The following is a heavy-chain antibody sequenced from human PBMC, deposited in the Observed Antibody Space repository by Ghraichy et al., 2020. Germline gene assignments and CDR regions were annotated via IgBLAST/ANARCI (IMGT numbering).Heavy chain of an antibody. CDR3: ARGFWSGARATSRYGMDV. CDR2: ISYDGSNK. CDR1: RFTFSSFA. Sequence: LSLTCAASRFTFSSFAMHWVRQAPGKGLEWVAVISYDGSNKYYADSVKGRLTISRDNSKSTLYLQMNSLSVDDTAVYYCARGFWSGARATSRYGMDVWGQGTTVTVSS. J-gene: IGHJ6*02. D-gene: IGHD3-3*01. V-gene: IGHV3-30*04.